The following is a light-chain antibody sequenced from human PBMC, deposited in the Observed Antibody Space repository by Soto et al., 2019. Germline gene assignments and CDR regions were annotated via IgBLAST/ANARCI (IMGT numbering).Light chain of an antibody. CDR1: QSVSSN. CDR3: QQYYNWPPMYT. CDR2: GAS. J-gene: IGKJ2*01. V-gene: IGKV3-15*01. Sequence: EIVMTQSPATLSVSPGERATLSCRASQSVSSNLAWYQQKPVPAPRLLIYGASTRATGIPARFICSGSGTEFTLTISSLQSEDFAVYSCQQYYNWPPMYTFGQGTKLEIK.